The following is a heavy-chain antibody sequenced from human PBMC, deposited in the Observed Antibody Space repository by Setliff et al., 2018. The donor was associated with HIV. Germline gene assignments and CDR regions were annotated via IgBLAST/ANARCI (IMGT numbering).Heavy chain of an antibody. J-gene: IGHJ6*03. Sequence: ETPSLTCAVYGGSFSGYYWSWIRQPPGKGLEWIGEINHSGSTNYNPSLKSRVTISVDTSKNQFSLKLSSVTAADTAVYYCNIYYYYYMDVWGKGTTVTVSS. CDR1: GGSFSGYY. V-gene: IGHV4-34*01. CDR3: NIYYYYYMDV. CDR2: INHSGST.